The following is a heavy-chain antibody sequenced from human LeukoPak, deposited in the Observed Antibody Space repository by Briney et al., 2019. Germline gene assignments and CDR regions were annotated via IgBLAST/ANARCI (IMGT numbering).Heavy chain of an antibody. CDR2: ISSRGVGT. D-gene: IGHD3-10*01. J-gene: IGHJ6*03. CDR3: AKGAVVRGVPNYSYYHMDV. Sequence: PGGSLRLSCAASGFTFSSYGMHWVRQAPGRALEWVSTISSRGVGTYYADSVKGRFTVSRDNSQNTLYLQMNGLGAGDTAVYYCAKGAVVRGVPNYSYYHMDVWGKGTTVIVSS. CDR1: GFTFSSYG. V-gene: IGHV3-23*01.